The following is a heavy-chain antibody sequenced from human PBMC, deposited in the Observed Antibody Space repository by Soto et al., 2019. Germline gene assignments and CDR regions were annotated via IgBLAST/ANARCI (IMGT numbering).Heavy chain of an antibody. V-gene: IGHV1-3*01. CDR2: INAGNGNT. J-gene: IGHJ6*02. CDR3: ARDFDCADGVCYTGYYYYGLDV. CDR1: GYTFTSYA. Sequence: GASVKVSCKASGYTFTSYAMHWVRQAPGQRLEWMGWINAGNGNTKYSQKFQGRVTITRDTSASTAYMELSSLRSEDTAVYYCARDFDCADGVCYTGYYYYGLDVWGQGTTVTVSS. D-gene: IGHD2-8*01.